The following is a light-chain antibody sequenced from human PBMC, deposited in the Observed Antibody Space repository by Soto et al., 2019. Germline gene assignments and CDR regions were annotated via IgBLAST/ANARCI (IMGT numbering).Light chain of an antibody. CDR3: QQYGSSPQDT. J-gene: IGKJ1*01. CDR1: QSVSSSY. Sequence: EIVLTQSPGTLSFSPGERATLSCRASQSVSSSYLAWYQQKPGQAPRLLIYDASNRATGIPARFSGSGSGTDFTLTISSLEPEDFAVYYCQQYGSSPQDTFGQGTKVDIK. CDR2: DAS. V-gene: IGKV3-20*01.